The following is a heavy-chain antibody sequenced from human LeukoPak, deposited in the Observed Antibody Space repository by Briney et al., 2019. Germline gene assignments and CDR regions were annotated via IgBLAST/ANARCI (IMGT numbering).Heavy chain of an antibody. Sequence: PGGSLRLSCAASGFTFSAYAMTWVRQAAGKGLECVSHITAGGSSIFYADSVKGRFTISRDNAKNSLYLQMNSLRAEDTAVYYCAREARGYSYGYDAFDIWGQGTMVTVSS. V-gene: IGHV3-11*01. D-gene: IGHD5-18*01. CDR1: GFTFSAYA. CDR2: ITAGGSSI. J-gene: IGHJ3*02. CDR3: AREARGYSYGYDAFDI.